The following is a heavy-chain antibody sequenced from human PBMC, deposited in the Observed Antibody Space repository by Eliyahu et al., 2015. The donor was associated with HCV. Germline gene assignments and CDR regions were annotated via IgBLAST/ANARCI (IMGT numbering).Heavy chain of an antibody. J-gene: IGHJ4*02. CDR1: GFTFXXXW. V-gene: IGHV3-15*01. CDR3: VRSFGIVNYFDY. D-gene: IGHD3-3*01. Sequence: EVHLVESGGGLVKPGGSLRLSCVASGFTFXXXWXWWVRXAPGKGLEWVGRIKTKADGETTDYAAPVKGRFTISRDDSKDTLDLVMNSLKAEDTAVYYCVRSFGIVNYFDYWGQGTLVTVSS. CDR2: IKTKADGETT.